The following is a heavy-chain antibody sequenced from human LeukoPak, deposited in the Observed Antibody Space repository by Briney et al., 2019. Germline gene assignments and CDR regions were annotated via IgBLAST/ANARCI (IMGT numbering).Heavy chain of an antibody. D-gene: IGHD3-3*01. Sequence: GDSLKISCQAFGYSFTTYWIGWVRQMPGKGLECMGIIYPGDSDVRYSPSFQGQVTISADKSISTAYLQWSSLKASDTAMYYCARIPSFDFWSGSLFYYFDYWGQETLVTVSS. V-gene: IGHV5-51*01. CDR2: IYPGDSDV. J-gene: IGHJ4*02. CDR3: ARIPSFDFWSGSLFYYFDY. CDR1: GYSFTTYW.